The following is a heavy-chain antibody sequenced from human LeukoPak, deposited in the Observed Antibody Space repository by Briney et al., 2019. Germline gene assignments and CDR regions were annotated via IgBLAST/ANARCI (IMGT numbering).Heavy chain of an antibody. V-gene: IGHV1-18*01. CDR2: ISAYNGNT. Sequence: GAVKDSCKASGYSFTSYGISWVRQAPGQGLVWWGRISAYNGNTNYAQKLQGRFTMTTDTSTSTAYMELRSLRSDDTAVYYCAINYYDSSGSDYWGQGTMVTVSS. D-gene: IGHD3-22*01. J-gene: IGHJ4*02. CDR3: AINYYDSSGSDY. CDR1: GYSFTSYG.